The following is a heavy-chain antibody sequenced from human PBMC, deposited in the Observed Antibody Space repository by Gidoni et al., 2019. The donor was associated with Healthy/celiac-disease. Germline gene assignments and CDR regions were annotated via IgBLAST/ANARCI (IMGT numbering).Heavy chain of an antibody. J-gene: IGHJ4*02. CDR1: GGSISSYY. V-gene: IGHV4-59*01. CDR2: IYYSGST. CDR3: ARAGDRPFDY. Sequence: QVQLQESGPGLVKPSETLSLTGTVSGGSISSYYWSWIRQPPVKGLEWIGYIYYSGSTNYNPSLKSRVTISVDTSKNQFSLKLSSVTAADTAVYYCARAGDRPFDYWGQGTLVTVSS. D-gene: IGHD2-21*01.